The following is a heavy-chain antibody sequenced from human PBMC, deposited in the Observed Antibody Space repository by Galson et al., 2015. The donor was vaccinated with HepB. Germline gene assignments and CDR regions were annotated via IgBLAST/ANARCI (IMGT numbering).Heavy chain of an antibody. V-gene: IGHV4-59*01. Sequence: LSLTCTVSGGPISSKYWSWIRQPPGKRLEWIGYIYYSGSTNYNPSLKSRVTISIDTSKSQFSLKLSSVAAADTAVYYCARLDGYNFLDFWGQGTLVTVSS. CDR2: IYYSGST. D-gene: IGHD5-24*01. CDR1: GGPISSKY. CDR3: ARLDGYNFLDF. J-gene: IGHJ4*02.